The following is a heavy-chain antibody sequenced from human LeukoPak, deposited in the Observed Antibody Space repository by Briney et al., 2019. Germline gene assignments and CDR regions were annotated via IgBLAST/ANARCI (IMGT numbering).Heavy chain of an antibody. CDR2: IIPIFGTA. CDR3: ARVGFYCYGSGSYYKGHWFDP. V-gene: IGHV1-69*01. CDR1: GGTFSSYA. Sequence: GASVKVSCKASGGTFSSYAISWVRQAPGQGLEWMGGIIPIFGTANYAQKFQGRVTITADESTSIAYMELSSLRSEDTAVYYCARVGFYCYGSGSYYKGHWFDPWGQGTLVTVSS. D-gene: IGHD3-10*01. J-gene: IGHJ5*02.